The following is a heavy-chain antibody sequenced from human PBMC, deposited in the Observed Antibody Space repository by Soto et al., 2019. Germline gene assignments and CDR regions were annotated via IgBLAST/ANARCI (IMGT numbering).Heavy chain of an antibody. Sequence: QVQLVQSGAEVKKPGSSVKVSCKASGGTFSSYAISWVRQAPGQGLEWMGGIIPIFGTANYAQKFQGRVTMTADDSTSTAYMEVSSLRSEDTAVYYCARSRYCSGGSCYLDYWGQGTLVTVSS. D-gene: IGHD2-15*01. J-gene: IGHJ4*02. V-gene: IGHV1-69*01. CDR1: GGTFSSYA. CDR2: IIPIFGTA. CDR3: ARSRYCSGGSCYLDY.